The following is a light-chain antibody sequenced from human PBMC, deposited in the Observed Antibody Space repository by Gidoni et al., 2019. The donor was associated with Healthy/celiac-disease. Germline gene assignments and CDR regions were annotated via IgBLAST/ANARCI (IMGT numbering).Light chain of an antibody. CDR2: DAS. CDR3: QQRSNWPPKLT. CDR1: QSVSSY. Sequence: EIVLTQSPATLSLSPSQSVSSYLAWYQQKPGQAPRLLIYDASNRATGIPARFSGSGSGTDFTLTISSLEPEDVAVYYCQQRSNWPPKLTFGGGTKVEIK. J-gene: IGKJ4*01. V-gene: IGKV3-11*01.